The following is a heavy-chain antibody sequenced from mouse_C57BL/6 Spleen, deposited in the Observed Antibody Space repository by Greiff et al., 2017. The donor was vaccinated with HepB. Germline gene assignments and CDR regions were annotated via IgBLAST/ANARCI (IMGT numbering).Heavy chain of an antibody. CDR1: GFTFSDYG. CDR3: ARVPYYAMDY. J-gene: IGHJ4*01. Sequence: EVQLVESGGGLVKPGGSLKLSCAASGFTFSDYGMHWVRQAPEKGLEWVAYISSGSSTIYYADTVKGRFTISRDNAKNTLFLQMTSLRSEDTAMYYCARVPYYAMDYWGQGTSVTVSS. CDR2: ISSGSSTI. V-gene: IGHV5-17*01.